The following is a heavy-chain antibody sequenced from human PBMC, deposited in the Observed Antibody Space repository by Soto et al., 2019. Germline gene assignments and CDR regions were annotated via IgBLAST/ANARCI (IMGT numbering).Heavy chain of an antibody. CDR2: IKFDGSEK. J-gene: IGHJ4*02. Sequence: HPGGSLRLSCEASGFTFSDYWMSWVRQAPGKGPEWVANIKFDGSEKQYVDSVRGRFTISRDNSRSSLSLQMNSLRAGDTAVYYCVKDGGYCSSSTCYAPRNHYFDSWGQGTL. V-gene: IGHV3-7*03. CDR1: GFTFSDYW. D-gene: IGHD2-2*01. CDR3: VKDGGYCSSSTCYAPRNHYFDS.